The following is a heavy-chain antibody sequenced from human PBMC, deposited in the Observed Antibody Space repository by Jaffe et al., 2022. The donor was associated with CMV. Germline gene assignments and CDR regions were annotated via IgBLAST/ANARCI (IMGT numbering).Heavy chain of an antibody. J-gene: IGHJ6*03. V-gene: IGHV3-74*01. CDR2: INSDGSST. CDR3: ASTGGDYVAYYYMDV. Sequence: EVQLVESGGGLVQPGGSLRLSCAASGFTFSSYWMHWVRQAPGKGLVWVSRINSDGSSTSYADSVKGRFTISRDNAKNTLYLQMNSLRAEDTAVYYCASTGGDYVAYYYMDVWGKGTTVTVSS. CDR1: GFTFSSYW. D-gene: IGHD4-17*01.